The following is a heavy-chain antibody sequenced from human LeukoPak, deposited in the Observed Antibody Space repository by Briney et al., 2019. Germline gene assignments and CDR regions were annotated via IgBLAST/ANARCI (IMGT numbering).Heavy chain of an antibody. CDR1: GGSISSGGYY. CDR3: CGSGWYGLDY. D-gene: IGHD6-19*01. V-gene: IGHV4-30-2*01. J-gene: IGHJ4*02. CDR2: IYHSGST. Sequence: SQTLSLTCTVSGGSISSGGYYWSWIRQPPGKGLEWIGYIYHSGSTYYNPSLKSRVTISVDTSKNQFSLKLSSVTAADTAVYYCCGSGWYGLDYWGQGTLVTVSS.